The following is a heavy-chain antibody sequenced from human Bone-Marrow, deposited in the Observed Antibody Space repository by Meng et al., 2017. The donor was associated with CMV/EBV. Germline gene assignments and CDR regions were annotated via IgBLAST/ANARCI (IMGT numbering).Heavy chain of an antibody. CDR3: ARDMTTTWYGGSDS. V-gene: IGHV1-2*02. CDR2: INPQSGDT. J-gene: IGHJ4*02. CDR1: GYTFTNYY. D-gene: IGHD3-10*01. Sequence: ASVKVSCKASGYTFTNYYMHWVRQAPGQGLEWMGWINPQSGDTNYAQNFQGRVTLTRDTSISTAYMELSSLRSDDTAMYYCARDMTTTWYGGSDSWGQGTLVTVSS.